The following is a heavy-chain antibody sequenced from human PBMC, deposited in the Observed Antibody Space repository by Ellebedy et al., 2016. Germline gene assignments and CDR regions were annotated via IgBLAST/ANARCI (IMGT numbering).Heavy chain of an antibody. CDR3: ARAGWFGEGYFDY. CDR2: ISSNGGST. CDR1: GFTFSSYA. D-gene: IGHD3-10*01. J-gene: IGHJ4*02. Sequence: GESLKISCAASGFTFSSYAMHWVRQAPGKGLEYVSAISSNGGSTYYANSVKGRFTISRDNSKNTLYLQMGSLRAEDMAVYYCARAGWFGEGYFDYWGQGTLVTVSS. V-gene: IGHV3-64*01.